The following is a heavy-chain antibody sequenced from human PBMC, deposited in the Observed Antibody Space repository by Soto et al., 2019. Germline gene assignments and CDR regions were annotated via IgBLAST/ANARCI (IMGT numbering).Heavy chain of an antibody. CDR2: ISAYNGNT. D-gene: IGHD3-16*01. J-gene: IGHJ4*02. CDR1: GYTFTSYG. Sequence: ASVKVSCKASGYTFTSYGISWVRQAPGQGLEWMGWISAYNGNTNYAQKLQGRVTMTTDTSTSTAYMELRSLRSDDTAVYYCARDLRHDYIWGPSRDYWGQGTLVTVSS. V-gene: IGHV1-18*01. CDR3: ARDLRHDYIWGPSRDY.